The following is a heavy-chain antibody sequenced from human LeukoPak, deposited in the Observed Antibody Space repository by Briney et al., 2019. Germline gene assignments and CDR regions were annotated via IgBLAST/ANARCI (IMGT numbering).Heavy chain of an antibody. CDR1: GGSISSHY. Sequence: SETLSLTCTVSGGSISSHYWSWIRQPPGKGLEWIGYIYYSGSTNYNPSLKSRVTISVDTSKNQFSLKLSSVTAADTAVYYCARLLLTNWFGPWGQGTLVTVSS. V-gene: IGHV4-59*11. J-gene: IGHJ5*02. CDR2: IYYSGST. CDR3: ARLLLTNWFGP. D-gene: IGHD2-15*01.